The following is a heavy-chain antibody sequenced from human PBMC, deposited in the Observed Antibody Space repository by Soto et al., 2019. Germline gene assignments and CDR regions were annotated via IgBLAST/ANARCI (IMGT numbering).Heavy chain of an antibody. CDR2: IYYSGNA. J-gene: IGHJ6*02. V-gene: IGHV4-39*01. CDR3: ARALAFLDV. Sequence: SETLSLTCSVSDDSINSDKYYWGWIRQPPGKGLEWIGNIYYSGNAYYNPSLQSRVTISVDKSKNQFSLKLSSVTAADTAVYYCARALAFLDVWGQGTTVTVSS. CDR1: DDSINSDKYY. D-gene: IGHD6-19*01.